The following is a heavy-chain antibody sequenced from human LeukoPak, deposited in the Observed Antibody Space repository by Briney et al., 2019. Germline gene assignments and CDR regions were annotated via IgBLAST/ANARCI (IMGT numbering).Heavy chain of an antibody. V-gene: IGHV4-38-2*02. J-gene: IGHJ6*03. Sequence: KTSETLSLTCTVSGYSISSGYYWGWIREPPGKGLEWIGSIYHSGSTYYNPSLKSRVTISVDTSKNQFSLKLSSVTAADTAVYYCARDLVGYGDYVKGKYYYYMDVWGKGTTVTVSS. CDR2: IYHSGST. CDR1: GYSISSGYY. D-gene: IGHD4-17*01. CDR3: ARDLVGYGDYVKGKYYYYMDV.